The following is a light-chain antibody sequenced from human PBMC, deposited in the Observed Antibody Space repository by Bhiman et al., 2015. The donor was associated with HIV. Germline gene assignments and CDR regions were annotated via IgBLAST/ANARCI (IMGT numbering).Light chain of an antibody. J-gene: IGLJ3*02. CDR1: SSDIGDSDS. CDR2: ANV. CDR3: QSYDSSLSAWV. V-gene: IGLV1-40*01. Sequence: QSALTQPPSASGSPGQSVTISCTETSSDIGDSDSVSWYQQLPGTAPKLLIYANVNRPSGVPDRFSGSKSGTSASLAITGLQAEDEADYYCQSYDSSLSAWVFGGGTKLTVL.